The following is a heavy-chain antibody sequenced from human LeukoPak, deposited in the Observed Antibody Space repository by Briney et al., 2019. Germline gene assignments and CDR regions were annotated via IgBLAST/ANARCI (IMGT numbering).Heavy chain of an antibody. CDR3: ARISSSYCSSTSCSGH. J-gene: IGHJ4*02. V-gene: IGHV1-69*13. CDR1: GGTFSSYA. CDR2: IIPIFGTA. Sequence: ASVKVSCKASGGTFSSYAISWVRQAPGQGLEWMGGIIPIFGTANYAQKFQGRVTIIADESTSTAYMELSSLRSEDTAVYYCARISSSYCSSTSCSGHWGQGTLVTVSS. D-gene: IGHD2-2*01.